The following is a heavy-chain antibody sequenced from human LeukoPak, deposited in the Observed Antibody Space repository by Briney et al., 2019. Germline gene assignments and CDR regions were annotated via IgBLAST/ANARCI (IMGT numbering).Heavy chain of an antibody. CDR3: ASKSAGSLAPYYYYYYGMDA. J-gene: IGHJ6*02. V-gene: IGHV4-34*01. Sequence: KPSETLSLTCAVYGGSFSGYYWSWIRQPPGKGLEWIGEINHSGSTNYNPSLKSRVTISVDTSKNQFSLKLSSVTAADTAVYYCASKSAGSLAPYYYYYYGMDAWGQGTTVTVSS. CDR2: INHSGST. CDR1: GGSFSGYY.